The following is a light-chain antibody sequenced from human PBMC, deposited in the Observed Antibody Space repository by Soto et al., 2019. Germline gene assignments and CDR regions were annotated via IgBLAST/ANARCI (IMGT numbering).Light chain of an antibody. Sequence: QSVLTQPRSVSGSPGQSVTISCTGTSSDVGTYDFVSWYQQHPGKAPRLMIFDVSERPSGVPDRFSGSKSGNTASLTISGLRAEDEADYYCCLYAVTFYVFGTGTKLTVL. J-gene: IGLJ1*01. CDR3: CLYAVTFYV. CDR1: SSDVGTYDF. V-gene: IGLV2-11*01. CDR2: DVS.